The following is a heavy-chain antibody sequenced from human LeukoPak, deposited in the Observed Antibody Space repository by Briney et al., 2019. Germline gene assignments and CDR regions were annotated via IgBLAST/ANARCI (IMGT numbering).Heavy chain of an antibody. CDR2: IYYSGST. V-gene: IGHV4-59*01. J-gene: IGHJ4*02. Sequence: SETLSLTCTVSGGSISSYYWSWIRQPPGKGLEWIGYIYYSGSTNYNPSLKSRVTISVDTSKNQFSLKLSSVTAADTAVYYCASRIPGTTDYWGQGTLVTVSS. CDR3: ASRIPGTTDY. D-gene: IGHD1-7*01. CDR1: GGSISSYY.